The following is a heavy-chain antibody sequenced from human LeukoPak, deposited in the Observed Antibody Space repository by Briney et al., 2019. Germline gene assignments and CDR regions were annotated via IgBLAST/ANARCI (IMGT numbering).Heavy chain of an antibody. D-gene: IGHD4-11*01. CDR2: IRSKAYGGTT. Sequence: GGSLRLSCTASGFTFGDYAMSWFRQAPGKGLEWVGFIRSKAYGGTTEYAASVKGRFTISRDDSKSIAYLQMNSLKTEDTAVYYCTRDEQTTYYYYYYMDVWGKGTTVTVSS. CDR3: TRDEQTTYYYYYYMDV. CDR1: GFTFGDYA. J-gene: IGHJ6*03. V-gene: IGHV3-49*03.